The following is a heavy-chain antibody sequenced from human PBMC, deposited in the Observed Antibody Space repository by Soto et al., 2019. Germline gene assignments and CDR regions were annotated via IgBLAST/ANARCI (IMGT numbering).Heavy chain of an antibody. D-gene: IGHD1-1*01. V-gene: IGHV6-1*01. CDR1: GDSISSNSAA. J-gene: IGHJ2*01. CDR3: ARSSRPGTRRWYFDL. Sequence: QTLTLTCTISGDSISSNSAAWNWIKQSPSRGLEWLGRTYYRSKWYNDYAVSVKSRITINPDTSKNQFSLQLNSVTPEDTAVYYCARSSRPGTRRWYFDLWGRGTLVTVSS. CDR2: TYYRSKWYN.